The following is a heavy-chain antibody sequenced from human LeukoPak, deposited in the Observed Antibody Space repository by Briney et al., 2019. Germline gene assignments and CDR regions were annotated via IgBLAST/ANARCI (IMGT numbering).Heavy chain of an antibody. CDR2: ISGSGGTT. Sequence: GGSLRLSCAASGFTFSSYAMSWVRQAPGKGLEWVSVISGSGGTTHYADSVKGRFSISRDNSRNTLYLATDSLRAEDTAVYYCARGLDGNNGYWGQGTLVTVSS. J-gene: IGHJ4*02. CDR1: GFTFSSYA. V-gene: IGHV3-23*01. D-gene: IGHD5-24*01. CDR3: ARGLDGNNGY.